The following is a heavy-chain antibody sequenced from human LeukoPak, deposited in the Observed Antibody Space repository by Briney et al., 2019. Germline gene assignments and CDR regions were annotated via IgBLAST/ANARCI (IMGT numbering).Heavy chain of an antibody. D-gene: IGHD1-26*01. V-gene: IGHV3-66*02. CDR1: GFTVSSNY. J-gene: IGHJ4*02. CDR3: ARDEWELLRAY. Sequence: PGGSLRLSCAAPGFTVSSNYMGWVRQAPGKGLEWLSLIYSGGSTYYADSVKGRFTISRDNSKNTLYLQMNSLRAEDTAVYYCARDEWELLRAYWGQGTLVTVSS. CDR2: IYSGGST.